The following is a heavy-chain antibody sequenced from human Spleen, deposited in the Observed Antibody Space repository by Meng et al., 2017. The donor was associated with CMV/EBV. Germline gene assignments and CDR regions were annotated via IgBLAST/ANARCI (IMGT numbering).Heavy chain of an antibody. D-gene: IGHD6-13*01. CDR3: ARVGMAAPGGGYHYYYGMDV. V-gene: IGHV3-7*01. CDR1: GFTFRTYW. Sequence: GESLKISCVVSGFTFRTYWMNWVRQAPGKGLEWVANIKQDGSEKYYVDSVMGRFTISRDNAKNSVYLQMNRLRVEDTAVYCCARVGMAAPGGGYHYYYGMDVWGQGTTVTVSS. CDR2: IKQDGSEK. J-gene: IGHJ6*02.